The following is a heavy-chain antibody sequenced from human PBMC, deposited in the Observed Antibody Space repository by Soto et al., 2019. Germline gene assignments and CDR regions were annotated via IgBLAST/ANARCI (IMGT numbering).Heavy chain of an antibody. CDR2: INPKSGGT. CDR3: ARGDSTDCSNGVCSFFYNHDMDV. D-gene: IGHD2-8*01. V-gene: IGHV1-2*04. CDR1: GYTFTGYY. J-gene: IGHJ6*02. Sequence: GASVKVSCKASGYTFTGYYMHWVRQAPGQGLDWLGRINPKSGGTSTAQKFQGWVTMTTDTSISTASMELTRLTSDDTAIYYCARGDSTDCSNGVCSFFYNHDMDVWGQGTTVTVS.